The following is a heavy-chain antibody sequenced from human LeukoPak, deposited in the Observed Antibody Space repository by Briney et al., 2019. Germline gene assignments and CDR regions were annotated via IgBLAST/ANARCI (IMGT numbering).Heavy chain of an antibody. V-gene: IGHV1-18*01. Sequence: ASVKVSCKASGYTFTSYGISWVRQAPGQGLEWMGWISAYNDNTNYAQKLQGRVTMTTDTSTSTAYMELRSLRSDDTAVYYCARITIFGVVIAPPDYWGQGTLVTVSS. CDR1: GYTFTSYG. CDR3: ARITIFGVVIAPPDY. D-gene: IGHD3-3*01. CDR2: ISAYNDNT. J-gene: IGHJ4*02.